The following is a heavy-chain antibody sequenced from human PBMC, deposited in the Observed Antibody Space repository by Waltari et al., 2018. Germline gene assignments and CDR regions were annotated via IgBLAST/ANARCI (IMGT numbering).Heavy chain of an antibody. CDR3: ARVASLYGDFSTVHY. Sequence: QVQLVQSGPEVKKPGSSVKVSCTASGYPFTGSHIHWLRQAPGQGLEWMGRIKPKTGGTLYAHKVQGRITLTSDASIRTAYLELGSLRSDDTAVIFCARVASLYGDFSTVHYWGQGTVVNVSP. CDR1: GYPFTGSH. J-gene: IGHJ4*02. V-gene: IGHV1-2*06. D-gene: IGHD2-21*01. CDR2: IKPKTGGT.